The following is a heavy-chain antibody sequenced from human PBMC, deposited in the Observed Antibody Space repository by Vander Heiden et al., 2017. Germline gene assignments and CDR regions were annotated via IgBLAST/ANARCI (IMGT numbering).Heavy chain of an antibody. J-gene: IGHJ2*01. Sequence: VQLVESGGSLVPPRRSLRLSCAVSGFPFDDYAMHGVRQAPGKGLGWVSGISWNSGSIGYADSVKGRFTISRDNAKNSLYLQMNSLRAEDTALYYCAKDMTGSYWYFDLWGRGTLVTVSS. V-gene: IGHV3-9*01. CDR2: ISWNSGSI. D-gene: IGHD1-26*01. CDR3: AKDMTGSYWYFDL. CDR1: GFPFDDYA.